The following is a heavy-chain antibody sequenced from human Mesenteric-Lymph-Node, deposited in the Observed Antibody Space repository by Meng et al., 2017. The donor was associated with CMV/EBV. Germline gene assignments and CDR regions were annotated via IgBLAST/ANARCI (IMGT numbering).Heavy chain of an antibody. CDR1: GFTFSSYW. J-gene: IGHJ4*02. CDR3: ARVESSGYYYETYYFDY. Sequence: GESLKISCAASGFTFSSYWMTWVRQAPGKGLEWVANIKQDGSETYYVDSVKGRFTISRDNAKNSLYLQMNSLRAEDTAVYYCARVESSGYYYETYYFDYWGQGTLVTVSS. V-gene: IGHV3-7*01. CDR2: IKQDGSET. D-gene: IGHD3-22*01.